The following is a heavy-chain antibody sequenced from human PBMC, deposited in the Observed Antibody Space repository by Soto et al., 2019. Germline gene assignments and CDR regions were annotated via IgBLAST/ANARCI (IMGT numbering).Heavy chain of an antibody. CDR3: ARGTYYYDSSGYLVSGY. Sequence: EASVKVSCKASGYTFTSYYIHWVRQAPGQGLEWMGIINPSGGTTTYAQNFQGRVTMTRDTSTSTAYMERSSLRSEDTAVYYCARGTYYYDSSGYLVSGYWGQGTLVTVSS. J-gene: IGHJ4*02. CDR2: INPSGGTT. V-gene: IGHV1-46*01. D-gene: IGHD3-22*01. CDR1: GYTFTSYY.